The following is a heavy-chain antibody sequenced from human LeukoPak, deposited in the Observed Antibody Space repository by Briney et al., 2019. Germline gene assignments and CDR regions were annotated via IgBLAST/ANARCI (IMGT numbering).Heavy chain of an antibody. D-gene: IGHD3-3*01. CDR3: ANSPVWSGYSPRDY. CDR2: ISSSGSTI. J-gene: IGHJ4*02. CDR1: GFTFSSYE. Sequence: PGGSLRLSCAASGFTFSSYEMNWVRQAPGKGLEWVSYISSSGSTIYYADSVKGRFTISRDNAKNSLYLQMNSLRAEAPAVYYCANSPVWSGYSPRDYWGQGTLVTVSS. V-gene: IGHV3-48*03.